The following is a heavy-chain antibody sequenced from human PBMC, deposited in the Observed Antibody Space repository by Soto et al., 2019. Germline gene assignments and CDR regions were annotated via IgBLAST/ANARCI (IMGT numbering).Heavy chain of an antibody. J-gene: IGHJ4*02. CDR3: ARDQYYYETSGYYHIDY. V-gene: IGHV1-18*04. D-gene: IGHD3-22*01. CDR2: ISAYNGNT. Sequence: QVQLLQSGGEVKKPGASVKVSCKASGYTFTSYGISWVRQAPGQGLEWMGWISAYNGNTNYAQKIQGRVTMTTDTSTSTAYMALRGLTSDDTAVYYCARDQYYYETSGYYHIDYWGQGSLVTVSS. CDR1: GYTFTSYG.